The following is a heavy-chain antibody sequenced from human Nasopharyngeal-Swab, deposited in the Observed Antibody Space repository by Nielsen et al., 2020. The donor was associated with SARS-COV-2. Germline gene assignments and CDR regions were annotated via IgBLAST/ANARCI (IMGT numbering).Heavy chain of an antibody. CDR3: ARGGPGYCSSTSCYGNWFDP. J-gene: IGHJ5*02. Sequence: WVRQAPGQRLEWMGWINPNSGGTNYAQKFRGWVTMTRDTSISTAYMELSRLRSDDTAVYYCARGGPGYCSSTSCYGNWFDPWGQGTLVTVSS. CDR2: INPNSGGT. D-gene: IGHD2-2*01. V-gene: IGHV1-2*04.